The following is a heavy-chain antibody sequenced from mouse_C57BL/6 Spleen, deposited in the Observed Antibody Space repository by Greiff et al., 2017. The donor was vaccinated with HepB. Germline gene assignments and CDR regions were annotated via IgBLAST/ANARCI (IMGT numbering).Heavy chain of an antibody. CDR2: ISYSGST. D-gene: IGHD1-1*01. J-gene: IGHJ2*01. V-gene: IGHV3-1*01. Sequence: EVKLMESGPGMVKPSQSLSLTCTVTGYSITSGYDWHWIRHFPGNKLEWMGYISYSGSTNYNPSLKSRISITHDTSKNHFFLKLNSVTTEDTATYYCARGDYYGSSPYFDYWGQGTTLTVSS. CDR1: GYSITSGYD. CDR3: ARGDYYGSSPYFDY.